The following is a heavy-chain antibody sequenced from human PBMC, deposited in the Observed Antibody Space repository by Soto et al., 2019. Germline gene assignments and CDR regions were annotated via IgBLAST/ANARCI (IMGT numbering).Heavy chain of an antibody. V-gene: IGHV3-30*18. CDR1: GFTFSSYG. CDR2: ISYDGSNK. D-gene: IGHD4-17*01. J-gene: IGHJ4*02. CDR3: AKDPLPFMVTTEGFDY. Sequence: PGGSLRLSCAASGFTFSSYGMHWVRQAPGKGLEWVAVISYDGSNKYYADSVKGRFTISRDNSKNTLYLQMNSLRAEDTAVYYCAKDPLPFMVTTEGFDYWGQGTLVTVSS.